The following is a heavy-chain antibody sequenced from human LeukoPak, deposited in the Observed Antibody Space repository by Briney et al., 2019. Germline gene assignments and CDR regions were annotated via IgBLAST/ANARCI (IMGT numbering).Heavy chain of an antibody. D-gene: IGHD2-21*02. J-gene: IGHJ4*02. Sequence: GGSLRLSCAASGFSFSSYGMQWVRQAPGKGPEWVGVISYDGKVKYYGDSVKGRFTISRDNSKNTLYLQMNSLRAEDTAVYYCVKEMTQHTGDWYFWHWGQGNLVTVSS. V-gene: IGHV3-30*18. CDR1: GFSFSSYG. CDR2: ISYDGKVK. CDR3: VKEMTQHTGDWYFWH.